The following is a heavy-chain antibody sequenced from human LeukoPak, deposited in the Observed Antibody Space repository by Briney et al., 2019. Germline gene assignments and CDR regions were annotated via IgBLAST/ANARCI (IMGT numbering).Heavy chain of an antibody. J-gene: IGHJ4*02. CDR3: ARDFPHYYDSSGYHYYFDY. CDR1: GYSISSGYY. CDR2: IYHSGST. V-gene: IGHV4-38-2*02. D-gene: IGHD3-22*01. Sequence: PSETLSLTCTVSGYSISSGYYWGWIRQPPGKGLGWIGSIYHSGSTYYNPSLKSRVTISVDTSKNQFSLKLSSVTAADTAVYYCARDFPHYYDSSGYHYYFDYWGQGTLVTVSS.